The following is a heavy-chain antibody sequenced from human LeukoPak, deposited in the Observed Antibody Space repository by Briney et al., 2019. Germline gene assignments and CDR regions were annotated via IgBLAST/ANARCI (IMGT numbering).Heavy chain of an antibody. V-gene: IGHV3-72*01. CDR2: ARDKGHSYTR. CDR3: ARADLGTKRYFDC. CDR1: GSTFSDHY. D-gene: IGHD3-16*01. Sequence: GSLRLSCAASGSTFSDHYMDWVRQAPGKGLGWVGRARDKGHSYTREYAASVKGRFTISRDDSKNSLYLQMNSLRSEDTAVYYCARADLGTKRYFDCWGQGTLVTVSS. J-gene: IGHJ4*02.